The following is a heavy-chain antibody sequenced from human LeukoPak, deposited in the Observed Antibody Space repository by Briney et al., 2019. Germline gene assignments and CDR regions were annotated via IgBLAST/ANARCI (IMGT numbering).Heavy chain of an antibody. V-gene: IGHV4-30-4*08. CDR3: ARRNDPYYFDY. Sequence: TSETLSLTCTVSGGSISSGDYYWSWIRQPPGKGLEWIGYIYYSGSSFYNPSLKSRLTISVDTSKNHFSLNLSSVTAADTAVYYCARRNDPYYFDYWGQGTLVIVSS. D-gene: IGHD3-16*01. CDR2: IYYSGSS. CDR1: GGSISSGDYY. J-gene: IGHJ4*02.